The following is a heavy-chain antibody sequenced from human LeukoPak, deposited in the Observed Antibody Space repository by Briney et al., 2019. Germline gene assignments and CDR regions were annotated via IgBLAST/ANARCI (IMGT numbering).Heavy chain of an antibody. Sequence: SETLSLTCTVSGGSISSYYWSWIRQPPGKGLEWIGYIYYSGSTNYNPSLKSRVTISGDMSNNQFSLRLTSLTAADTAVYYCARTAGTKEYHYGMDVWGQPTTVIVSS. CDR1: GGSISSYY. CDR3: ARTAGTKEYHYGMDV. V-gene: IGHV4-59*08. J-gene: IGHJ6*02. D-gene: IGHD2-2*01. CDR2: IYYSGST.